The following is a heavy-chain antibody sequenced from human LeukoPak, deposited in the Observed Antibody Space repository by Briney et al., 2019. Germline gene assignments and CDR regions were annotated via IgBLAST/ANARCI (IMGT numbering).Heavy chain of an antibody. CDR2: IWHDGGEK. CDR3: AKDLPTDYYGSGSYGDY. V-gene: IGHV3-33*06. D-gene: IGHD3-10*01. J-gene: IGHJ4*02. CDR1: GFTFSSYA. Sequence: GRSLRLSCAASGFTFSSYAMHWVRQAPGKGLEWVAVIWHDGGEKHYEDSVKGRFAISRDNSKNTLYLQMNSLRAEDTALYYCAKDLPTDYYGSGSYGDYWGQGTLVTVSS.